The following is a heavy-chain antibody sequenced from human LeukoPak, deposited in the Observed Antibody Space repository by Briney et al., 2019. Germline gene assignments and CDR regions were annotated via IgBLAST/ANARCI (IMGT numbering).Heavy chain of an antibody. D-gene: IGHD1-26*01. Sequence: GASVKVSCKASGYTFTSYYMHWVRQAPGQRLEWMGWINAGNGNTKYSQKFQGRVTITRDTSASTAYMELSSLRSEDTAVYYCARGRNQWEPDQFDYWGQGTLVTVSS. V-gene: IGHV1-3*01. CDR3: ARGRNQWEPDQFDY. J-gene: IGHJ4*02. CDR2: INAGNGNT. CDR1: GYTFTSYY.